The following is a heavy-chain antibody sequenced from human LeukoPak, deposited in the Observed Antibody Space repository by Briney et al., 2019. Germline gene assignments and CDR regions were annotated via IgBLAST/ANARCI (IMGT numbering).Heavy chain of an antibody. J-gene: IGHJ4*02. V-gene: IGHV1-8*03. CDR1: GYTFTSYD. Sequence: ASVKVSCKASGYTFTSYDINWVRQATGQGLEWMGWMNPNSGNTGYAQKFQGRVTITRNTSISTAYMELSSLRSEDTAVYYCARERRGYSYGPREYYFDYWGQGTLVTVSS. CDR3: ARERRGYSYGPREYYFDY. D-gene: IGHD5-18*01. CDR2: MNPNSGNT.